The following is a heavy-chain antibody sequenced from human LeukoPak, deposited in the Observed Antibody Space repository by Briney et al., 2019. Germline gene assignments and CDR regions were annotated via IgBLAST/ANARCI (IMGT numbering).Heavy chain of an antibody. CDR1: GGSISSYY. CDR3: ARGGGYSGYDFGY. D-gene: IGHD5-12*01. J-gene: IGHJ4*02. CDR2: IYYSGST. Sequence: TSETLSLTCTVSGGSISSYYWSWVRQPPGKGLEWIGYIYYSGSTNYNPSLKSRVTISVDTSKNQFSLNLSSVTAADTAVYYCARGGGYSGYDFGYWGQGTLVTVSS. V-gene: IGHV4-59*01.